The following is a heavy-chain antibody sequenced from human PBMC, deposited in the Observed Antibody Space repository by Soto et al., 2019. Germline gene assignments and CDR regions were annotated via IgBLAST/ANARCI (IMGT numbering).Heavy chain of an antibody. D-gene: IGHD2-15*01. Sequence: QVQLVQSGAEVKKPGASVKDSCKASGYTFTSYGISWVRQAPGQGLEWMGWISAYNGNTNYAQKLQGRVTMTTDTCTSSAHMEGSCLRSDDTAVDYCARVGIGYCSGGSCPGCAFDIWGQGTMVTVSS. J-gene: IGHJ3*02. CDR1: GYTFTSYG. V-gene: IGHV1-18*01. CDR3: ARVGIGYCSGGSCPGCAFDI. CDR2: ISAYNGNT.